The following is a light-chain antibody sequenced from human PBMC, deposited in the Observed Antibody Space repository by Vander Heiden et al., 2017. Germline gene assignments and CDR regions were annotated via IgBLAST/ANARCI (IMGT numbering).Light chain of an antibody. CDR2: KDS. V-gene: IGLV3-25*03. CDR3: QSADSSGTYGV. J-gene: IGLJ3*02. CDR1: ALPKQY. Sequence: SYELTQPPSVSVPPGQTARITCSGDALPKQYAYWYQQKPGQAPVLVIYKDSERPSGIPERFSGSSSGTTVTLTISGVQAEDEADYYCQSADSSGTYGVFGGGTKLTVL.